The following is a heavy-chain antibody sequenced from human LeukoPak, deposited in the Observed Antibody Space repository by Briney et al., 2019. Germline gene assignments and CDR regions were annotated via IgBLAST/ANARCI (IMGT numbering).Heavy chain of an antibody. Sequence: PGGSLRLSCAASGFTFSSYSMNWVRQAPGKGLEWVSSISSSSSYIYYADSVKGRFTISRDNAKNSLYLQMNSLRAEDTAVYYCARDGASYAFWSGYLVGNWFDPWGQGTLVTVSS. D-gene: IGHD3-3*01. CDR3: ARDGASYAFWSGYLVGNWFDP. V-gene: IGHV3-21*01. CDR2: ISSSSSYI. CDR1: GFTFSSYS. J-gene: IGHJ5*02.